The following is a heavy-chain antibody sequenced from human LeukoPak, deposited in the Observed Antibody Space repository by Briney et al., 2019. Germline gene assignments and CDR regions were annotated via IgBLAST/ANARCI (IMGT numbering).Heavy chain of an antibody. CDR2: ISGSGGST. Sequence: GGSLRLSCVVSGFTFSSYAMSWVRQAPGKGLEWVSGISGSGGSTYYADSVRGRFTISRDNSKNTLFLQMNSLRAEDSAVYYCAKDYVVGSIDYWGQGTLVTVSS. V-gene: IGHV3-23*01. CDR1: GFTFSSYA. D-gene: IGHD2-21*01. J-gene: IGHJ4*02. CDR3: AKDYVVGSIDY.